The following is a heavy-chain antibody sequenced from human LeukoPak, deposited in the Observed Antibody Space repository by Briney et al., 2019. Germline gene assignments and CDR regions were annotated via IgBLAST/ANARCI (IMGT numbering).Heavy chain of an antibody. CDR1: GFTFSNYW. CDR3: ARVATGNAFDI. V-gene: IGHV3-74*03. Sequence: GGSLRLSCAASGFTFSNYWMHWVRQAPGKGLVWVSRINTGGSITTYADYVKGRFTISRDNAKNTLYLQMNSLRAEDTAVYYCARVATGNAFDIWGQGTMVTVSS. J-gene: IGHJ3*02. CDR2: INTGGSIT. D-gene: IGHD1-1*01.